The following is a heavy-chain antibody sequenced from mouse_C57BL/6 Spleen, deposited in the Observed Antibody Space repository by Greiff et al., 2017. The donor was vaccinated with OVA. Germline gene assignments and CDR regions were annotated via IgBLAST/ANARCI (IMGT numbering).Heavy chain of an antibody. CDR2: ISYDGSN. V-gene: IGHV3-6*01. Sequence: EVKLQESGPGLVKPSQSLSLTCSVTGYSITSGYYWNWIRQFPGNKLEWMGYISYDGSNNYNPSLKNRISITRDTSKNQFFLKLNSVTTEDTATYYCARDWSKGAMDYWGQGTSVTVSS. CDR1: GYSITSGYY. J-gene: IGHJ4*01. D-gene: IGHD2-5*01. CDR3: ARDWSKGAMDY.